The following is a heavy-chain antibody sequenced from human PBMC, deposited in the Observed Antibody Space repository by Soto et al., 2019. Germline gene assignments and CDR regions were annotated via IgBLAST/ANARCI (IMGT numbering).Heavy chain of an antibody. Sequence: RASVKVSCKASGYTFTGYYMHWVRQAPGQGLEWMGWINPNSGGTNYAQKFQGRVTMTRDTSISTAYMELSRLRSDDTAVYYCARAATIFGVVTSFDYWGQGTLVTVSS. J-gene: IGHJ4*02. CDR2: INPNSGGT. V-gene: IGHV1-2*02. CDR1: GYTFTGYY. D-gene: IGHD3-3*01. CDR3: ARAATIFGVVTSFDY.